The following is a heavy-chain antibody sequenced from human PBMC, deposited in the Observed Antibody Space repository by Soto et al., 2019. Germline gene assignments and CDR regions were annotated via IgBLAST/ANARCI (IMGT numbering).Heavy chain of an antibody. J-gene: IGHJ3*02. V-gene: IGHV3-53*01. D-gene: IGHD3-3*01. CDR1: GFTVSSNY. CDR3: ARDFRFLEWYPRASGAFDI. Sequence: GGSLRLSCAASGFTVSSNYMSWVRQAPGKGLEWVSVIYSGGSTYYADSVKGRFTISRDNSKNTLYLQMNSLRAEDTAVYYCARDFRFLEWYPRASGAFDIWGQGTMVTVSS. CDR2: IYSGGST.